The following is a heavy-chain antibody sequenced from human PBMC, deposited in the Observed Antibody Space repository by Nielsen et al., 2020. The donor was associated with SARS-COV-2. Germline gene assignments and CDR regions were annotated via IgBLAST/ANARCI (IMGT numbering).Heavy chain of an antibody. V-gene: IGHV6-1*01. J-gene: IGHJ4*02. D-gene: IGHD3-16*01. CDR1: GDSVSSNSAA. Sequence: SQTLSLTCAISGDSVSSNSAAWNWIGQSPSRGLEWLGRTYYRSKWYNDYAVSVKSRITINPDTSKNQFSLQLNSVTPEDTAVYYCARDRLYDYVWGSPGPFDYWGQGTLVTVSS. CDR3: ARDRLYDYVWGSPGPFDY. CDR2: TYYRSKWYN.